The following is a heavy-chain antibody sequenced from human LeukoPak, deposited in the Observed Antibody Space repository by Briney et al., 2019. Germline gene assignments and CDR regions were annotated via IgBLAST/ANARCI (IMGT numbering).Heavy chain of an antibody. Sequence: SETLSLTCAVYGGSFSGYYWSCIRQPPGKGLEWIGEINHSGSTNYNPSLESRVTISVDTSKNQFSLKLSSVTAADTAVYYCARVFDPWGQGTLVAVSS. CDR2: INHSGST. J-gene: IGHJ5*02. V-gene: IGHV4-34*01. CDR1: GGSFSGYY. CDR3: ARVFDP.